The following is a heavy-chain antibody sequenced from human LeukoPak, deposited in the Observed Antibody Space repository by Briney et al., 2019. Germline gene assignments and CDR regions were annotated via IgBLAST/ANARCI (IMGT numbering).Heavy chain of an antibody. V-gene: IGHV1-2*06. D-gene: IGHD7-27*01. Sequence: EASVKVSCKASGYTFSNYGISWVRQAPGQGLEWMGRINPNSGGTNYAQKFQGRVTMTRDTSISTAYMELSRLRSDDTAVYYCARKTTGGVDPWGQGTLVTVSS. J-gene: IGHJ5*02. CDR1: GYTFSNYG. CDR2: INPNSGGT. CDR3: ARKTTGGVDP.